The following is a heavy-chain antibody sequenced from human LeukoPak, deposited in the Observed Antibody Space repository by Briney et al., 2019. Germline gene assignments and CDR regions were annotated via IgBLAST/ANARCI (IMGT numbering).Heavy chain of an antibody. CDR3: AKSVGSGWYDY. CDR2: IRQDGSQK. J-gene: IGHJ4*02. Sequence: GGSLRLSCAASGFTFSSYWMSWVRQAPGKGLEWVATIRQDGSQKYYVDSVKGRFTISRDNAKNSLYLQMNSLRAEDTALYYCAKSVGSGWYDYWGQGTLVTVSS. D-gene: IGHD6-19*01. CDR1: GFTFSSYW. V-gene: IGHV3-7*03.